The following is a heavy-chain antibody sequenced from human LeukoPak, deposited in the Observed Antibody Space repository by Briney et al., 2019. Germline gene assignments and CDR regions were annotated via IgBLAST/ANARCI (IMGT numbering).Heavy chain of an antibody. D-gene: IGHD2-21*02. CDR2: INHSGST. J-gene: IGHJ5*02. CDR3: ARERVVVTAANWFDP. Sequence: ASETLSLTCAVYGGSFSGYYWSWIRQPPGKGLEWIGEINHSGSTNYNPSLKSRVTISVDTSKNQFSLKLSSVTAADTAVYYCARERVVVTAANWFDPWGQGTLVTVSS. CDR1: GGSFSGYY. V-gene: IGHV4-34*01.